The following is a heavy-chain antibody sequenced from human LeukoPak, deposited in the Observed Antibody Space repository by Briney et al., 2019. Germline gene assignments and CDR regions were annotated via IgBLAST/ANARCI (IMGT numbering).Heavy chain of an antibody. CDR3: ARGDKYYYDSSGYRRNY. J-gene: IGHJ4*02. Sequence: ASVKVSCKXSGYTFTGYYMHWVRQAPGQGLEWMGRINPNSGGTNYSQKFQGRVTMTRDTSISTAYMELSRLRSDDTAVYYCARGDKYYYDSSGYRRNYWGQGTLVTVSS. CDR2: INPNSGGT. CDR1: GYTFTGYY. V-gene: IGHV1-2*06. D-gene: IGHD3-22*01.